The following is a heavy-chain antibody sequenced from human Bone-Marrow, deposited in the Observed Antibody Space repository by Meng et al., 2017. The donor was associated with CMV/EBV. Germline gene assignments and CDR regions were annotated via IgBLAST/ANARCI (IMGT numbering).Heavy chain of an antibody. CDR1: GGSTSSYY. CDR3: ARTLHPYSGAWFFDY. CDR2: IYYSGST. J-gene: IGHJ4*02. V-gene: IGHV4-59*01. D-gene: IGHD6-19*01. Sequence: GSLRLSCTVSGGSTSSYYWSWIRQPPGKGLEWIGYIYYSGSTNYNPSLKSRVTISVDTSKDQFSLKLSSVTAADTAVYYCARTLHPYSGAWFFDYWGQGTRVTVYS.